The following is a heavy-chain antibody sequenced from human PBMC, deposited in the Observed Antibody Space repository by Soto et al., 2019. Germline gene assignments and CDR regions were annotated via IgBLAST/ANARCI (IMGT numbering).Heavy chain of an antibody. CDR2: ISYDGSNK. J-gene: IGHJ4*02. D-gene: IGHD1-26*01. Sequence: GGSLRLSCAASGFTFSSYAMHWVRQAPGKGLEWVAVISYDGSNKYYADSVKGRFTISRDNSKNTLYLQMNSLRAEDTAVYYCARGGSGSYYFDYWGQGTLVTVSS. V-gene: IGHV3-30*04. CDR1: GFTFSSYA. CDR3: ARGGSGSYYFDY.